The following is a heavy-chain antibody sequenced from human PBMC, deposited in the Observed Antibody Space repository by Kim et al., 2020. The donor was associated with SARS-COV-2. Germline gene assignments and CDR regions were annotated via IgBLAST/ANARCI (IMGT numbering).Heavy chain of an antibody. CDR1: GFTFSSYA. V-gene: IGHV3-23*01. D-gene: IGHD3-9*01. Sequence: GGSLRLSCSASGFTFSSYAMSWVRQAPGKGLERVSAISGSCGSTYYAVSVKYRFTISRYNSKNTLYLQMNSLSAENTSVYYCAEDVYYGIDWLSYFDYWG. CDR3: AEDVYYGIDWLSYFDY. CDR2: ISGSCGST. J-gene: IGHJ4*01.